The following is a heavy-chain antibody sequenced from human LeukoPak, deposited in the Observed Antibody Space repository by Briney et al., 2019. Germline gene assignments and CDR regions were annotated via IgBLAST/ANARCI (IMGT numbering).Heavy chain of an antibody. Sequence: GGSLRLSCAASGFTFSTYFMHWVRQAPGKGLEWVADIASDGSHTFYVESVKGRFTISRDNPKNTLYLQMNSLRAEDTAVYFCARERQDTIIHSGAFDIWGQGTMVTVSS. V-gene: IGHV3-30-3*01. CDR1: GFTFSTYF. D-gene: IGHD3-10*01. CDR2: IASDGSHT. CDR3: ARERQDTIIHSGAFDI. J-gene: IGHJ3*02.